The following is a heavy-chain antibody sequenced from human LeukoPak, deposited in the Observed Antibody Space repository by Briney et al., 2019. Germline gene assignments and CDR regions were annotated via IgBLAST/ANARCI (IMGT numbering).Heavy chain of an antibody. D-gene: IGHD2-15*01. CDR2: IKQDGSEK. Sequence: GGSLRLSCAASGFTFSSYWMSWVSQAPGKGLEWVANIKQDGSEKYYVDSVKGRFTISRDNAKNSLYLQMNSLRAEDTAVYYCARDYAEVVAAIAQDHDAFDIWGQGTMVTVSS. CDR1: GFTFSSYW. CDR3: ARDYAEVVAAIAQDHDAFDI. J-gene: IGHJ3*02. V-gene: IGHV3-7*04.